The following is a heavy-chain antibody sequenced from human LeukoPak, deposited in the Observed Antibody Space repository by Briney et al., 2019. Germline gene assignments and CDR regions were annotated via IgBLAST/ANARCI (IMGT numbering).Heavy chain of an antibody. D-gene: IGHD3-22*01. Sequence: GGALRLSCAASGFTFSSYAMHWVRQAPGKGLEWVAVISYDGSNKYDADSVRRRFTISRDNSKNTLYLQMNSLSAEATAVYYCARGPHYYDSSGYTPSGYWGQGTLVTVSS. CDR3: ARGPHYYDSSGYTPSGY. CDR2: ISYDGSNK. CDR1: GFTFSSYA. J-gene: IGHJ4*02. V-gene: IGHV3-30-3*01.